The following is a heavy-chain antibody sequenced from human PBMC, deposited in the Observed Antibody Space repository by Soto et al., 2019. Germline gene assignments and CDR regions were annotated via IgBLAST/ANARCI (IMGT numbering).Heavy chain of an antibody. CDR3: ASLSYEQLW. V-gene: IGHV4-39*01. J-gene: IGHJ4*02. Sequence: QLQLQESGPGLVKPSETLSLTCTVSGGSISSSTYYWGWIRQSPGKGLEWIGSIFYSGSTYFNPSFKSRVTISVDTSKNQFSLKLNSVTVADTAVYSCASLSYEQLWWGQGTLVTVSS. CDR2: IFYSGST. CDR1: GGSISSSTYY. D-gene: IGHD1-1*01.